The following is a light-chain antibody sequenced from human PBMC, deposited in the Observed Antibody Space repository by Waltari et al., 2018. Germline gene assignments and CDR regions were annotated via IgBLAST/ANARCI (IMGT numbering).Light chain of an antibody. V-gene: IGLV2-14*03. CDR3: ASYTSSSNYV. CDR2: DVT. J-gene: IGLJ1*01. Sequence: HSALTQPASVSGSPGQSITISCTGTRSDDGVYDFVSWYRQHPEKAPNLIIFDVTARPSGISASFSGSTSGNTASLTISGLQSDDEADYYCASYTSSSNYVFGSGTTVTV. CDR1: RSDDGVYDF.